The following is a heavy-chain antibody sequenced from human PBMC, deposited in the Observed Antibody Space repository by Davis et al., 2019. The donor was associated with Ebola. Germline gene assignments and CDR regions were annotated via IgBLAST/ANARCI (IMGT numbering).Heavy chain of an antibody. CDR3: ARDEGQYQLLFLNYYYGMDV. J-gene: IGHJ6*02. Sequence: SVKVSCKASGGTFSSYAISWVRQAPGQGLEWMGGIIPIFGTANYAQKFQGRVTITADESTSTAYMELSSLRSEDTAVYYCARDEGQYQLLFLNYYYGMDVWGQGTTVTVSS. CDR2: IIPIFGTA. V-gene: IGHV1-69*13. D-gene: IGHD2-2*01. CDR1: GGTFSSYA.